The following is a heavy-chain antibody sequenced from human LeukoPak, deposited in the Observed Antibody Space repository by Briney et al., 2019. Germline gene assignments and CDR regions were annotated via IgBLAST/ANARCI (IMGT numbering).Heavy chain of an antibody. J-gene: IGHJ4*02. CDR1: GGSISSGSYY. V-gene: IGHV4-61*02. CDR3: ARGLGYGSGKPY. D-gene: IGHD3-10*01. Sequence: PSETLSLTCTVSGGSISSGSYYWSWIRQPAGKGLEWIGRIYTSGSTNYNPSLKSRVTISVDTSKNQFSLKLSSVTAADTAVYYCARGLGYGSGKPYWGQGTLVTVSS. CDR2: IYTSGST.